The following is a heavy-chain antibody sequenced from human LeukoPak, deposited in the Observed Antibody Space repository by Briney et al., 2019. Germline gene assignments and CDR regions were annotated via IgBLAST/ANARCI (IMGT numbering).Heavy chain of an antibody. D-gene: IGHD5-18*01. V-gene: IGHV4-4*08. CDR2: IYTSGST. CDR1: GGSFSGYY. Sequence: SETLSLTCAVYGGSFSGYYWSWIRQPPGKGLEWIGRIYTSGSTNYNPSLKSRGTISVDTSKNQFSLKLSSVTAADTAVYYCAREWIQVYYFDYWGQGTLVTVSS. CDR3: AREWIQVYYFDY. J-gene: IGHJ4*02.